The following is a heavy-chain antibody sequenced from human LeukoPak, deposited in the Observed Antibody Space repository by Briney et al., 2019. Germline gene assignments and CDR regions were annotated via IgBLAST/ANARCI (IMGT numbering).Heavy chain of an antibody. CDR2: IYYTGNT. J-gene: IGHJ5*02. D-gene: IGHD3-22*01. Sequence: SETLSLTCTVSGASISTEPYFWSWIRQHPVKGLEWLGYIYYTGNTASNPSLQSRLTISRDTSENQFSLSLTSVTAADTAVYYCAGGPAYLDSVPNSWGQGTLVTVSS. CDR3: AGGPAYLDSVPNS. V-gene: IGHV4-31*03. CDR1: GASISTEPYF.